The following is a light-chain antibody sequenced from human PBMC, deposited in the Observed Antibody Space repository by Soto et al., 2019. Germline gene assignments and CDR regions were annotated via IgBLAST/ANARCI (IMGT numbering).Light chain of an antibody. CDR2: GAS. J-gene: IGKJ1*01. CDR1: QSVSSSY. V-gene: IGKV3-20*01. CDR3: QQYGSSPWT. Sequence: EIVLTQPPATLSLSPGERATLSCRASQSVSSSYLAWYQQKPGQAPRLLIYGASSRATGIPDRFSGSGSGTDFTLTISRLEPEDFAVYYCQQYGSSPWTFGQGTKVDIK.